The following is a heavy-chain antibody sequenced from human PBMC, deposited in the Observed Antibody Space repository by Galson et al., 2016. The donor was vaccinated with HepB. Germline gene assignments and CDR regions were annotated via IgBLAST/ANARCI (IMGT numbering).Heavy chain of an antibody. CDR2: IAVGSGNT. V-gene: IGHV1-58*01. D-gene: IGHD4-17*01. Sequence: SVKVSCKASGFTFISSAVHWVRQARGQRLEWIGWIAVGSGNTYYTQKFQERLTFNRDKSTSTAYMELSSLRFEDTAVYYCAADHLYGAFDMWGQGTIVTVSS. J-gene: IGHJ3*02. CDR1: GFTFISSA. CDR3: AADHLYGAFDM.